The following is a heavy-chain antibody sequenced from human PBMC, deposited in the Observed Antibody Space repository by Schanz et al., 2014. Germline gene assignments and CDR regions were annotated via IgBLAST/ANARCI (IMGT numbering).Heavy chain of an antibody. Sequence: EVQLVESGGGLVQPGGSLRLSCAASGFTFSSYAMSWVRQAPGKGLEWVSAINGSGGSTYYADSVKGRFTISRDNSKNTLYLQMNSLRAEDTGVYDCAKGGVGELSAFDIWGQGTMVTVSS. CDR2: INGSGGST. CDR3: AKGGVGELSAFDI. CDR1: GFTFSSYA. V-gene: IGHV3-23*04. J-gene: IGHJ3*02. D-gene: IGHD3-10*01.